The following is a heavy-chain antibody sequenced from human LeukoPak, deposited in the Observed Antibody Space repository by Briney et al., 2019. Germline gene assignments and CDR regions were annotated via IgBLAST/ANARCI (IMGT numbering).Heavy chain of an antibody. Sequence: GGSLRLSCAASGFTFSTFGMNWVRQAPAKGLEGFSYISSSSSTIYYADSVKGRFTISRDNAKNSLYLQMNSLRDEDTAVYYCASPQESGTTSFVGYWGQGTLVTVSS. CDR3: ASPQESGTTSFVGY. CDR2: ISSSSSTI. CDR1: GFTFSTFG. V-gene: IGHV3-48*02. D-gene: IGHD2/OR15-2a*01. J-gene: IGHJ4*02.